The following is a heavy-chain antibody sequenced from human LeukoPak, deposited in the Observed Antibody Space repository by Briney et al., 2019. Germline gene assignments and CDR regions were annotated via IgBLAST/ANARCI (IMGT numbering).Heavy chain of an antibody. CDR2: INVYNGKT. J-gene: IGHJ4*02. D-gene: IGHD6-13*01. Sequence: ASVKVSCKISDHTFSSGGFTWVRQAPGKGLEWMGWINVYNGKTDYAHKFQGRVTMTTDTSTNTAYMDLRSLRSDDTAMYYCANRGQQLYDYWGQGTLVTVSS. CDR1: DHTFSSGG. CDR3: ANRGQQLYDY. V-gene: IGHV1-18*01.